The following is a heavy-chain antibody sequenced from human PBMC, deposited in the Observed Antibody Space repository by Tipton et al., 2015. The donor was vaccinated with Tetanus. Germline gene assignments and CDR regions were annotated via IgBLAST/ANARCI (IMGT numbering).Heavy chain of an antibody. CDR2: IYQTGTT. V-gene: IGHV4-30-4*08. J-gene: IGHJ4*02. Sequence: TLSLTCTVSGGSICSSYYYWGWIRKPPGKDLEWIGYIYQTGTTYYNPSLKGRVTISMDRSNTQFSLRLDSLTAADTAVYYCARAAGFLGLTHDFWGRGTLVSVSS. CDR3: ARAAGFLGLTHDF. CDR1: GGSICSSYYY. D-gene: IGHD2/OR15-2a*01.